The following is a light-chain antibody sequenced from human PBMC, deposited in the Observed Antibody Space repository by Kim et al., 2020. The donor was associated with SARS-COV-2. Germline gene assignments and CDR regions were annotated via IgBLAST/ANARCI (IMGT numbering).Light chain of an antibody. CDR3: QQRSNWPDRGIT. CDR1: QSVSSY. V-gene: IGKV3-11*01. Sequence: EIVLTQSPATLSLSPGERATLSCRASQSVSSYLAWYQQKPGQAPRLLIYDASNRATGIPARFSGSGSGTDFTLTISSLEPEDFAVYYCQQRSNWPDRGITFGQGTRLEIK. CDR2: DAS. J-gene: IGKJ5*01.